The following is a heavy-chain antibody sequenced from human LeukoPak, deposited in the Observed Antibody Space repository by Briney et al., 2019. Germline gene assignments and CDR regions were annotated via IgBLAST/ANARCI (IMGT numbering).Heavy chain of an antibody. CDR3: ARELGVCSGGSCDAYDL. D-gene: IGHD2-15*01. CDR1: GFTFSSYE. V-gene: IGHV3-48*03. CDR2: ISNSGSNR. Sequence: PGGSLRLSCVASGFTFSSYEMNWVRQAPGKGLEWVSFISNSGSNRDYIASVKGRFTISRDNTKNALYLQMNSLRPEDTALYYCARELGVCSGGSCDAYDLWGQGTMVTVSS. J-gene: IGHJ3*01.